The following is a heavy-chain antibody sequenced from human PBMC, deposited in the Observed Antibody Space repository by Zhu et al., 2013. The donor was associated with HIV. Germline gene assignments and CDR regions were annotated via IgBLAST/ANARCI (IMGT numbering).Heavy chain of an antibody. D-gene: IGHD6-19*01. CDR2: INPNSGGT. CDR3: ARDRIEVAPMDV. CDR1: GGSFSDFA. J-gene: IGHJ6*02. V-gene: IGHV1-2*02. Sequence: QVQLVQSGAEVKKPGSSVKVSCKASGGSFSDFAISWVRQAPGQGLEWMGWINPNSGGTNYAQKFQGRVTMTRDTSIRTAYMELSRLRSDDTAVYYCARDRIEVAPMDVWGQGTTVTVSS.